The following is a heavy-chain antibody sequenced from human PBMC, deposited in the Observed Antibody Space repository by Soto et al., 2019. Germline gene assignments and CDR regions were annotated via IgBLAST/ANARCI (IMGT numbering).Heavy chain of an antibody. D-gene: IGHD6-19*01. Sequence: EVQLVESGGGLVQPGRSLRLSCAASGFTFDDYAMHWVRQAPGKGLEWVSGISWNSGSIGYADSVKGRFTISRDNAKNSLYLQMNSLRAEYTALYYCAKDRGLVLSFDFDYWGQGTLVTVSS. J-gene: IGHJ4*02. CDR2: ISWNSGSI. CDR3: AKDRGLVLSFDFDY. V-gene: IGHV3-9*01. CDR1: GFTFDDYA.